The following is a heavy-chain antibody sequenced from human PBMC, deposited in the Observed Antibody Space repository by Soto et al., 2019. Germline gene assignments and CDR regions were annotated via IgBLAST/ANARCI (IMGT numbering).Heavy chain of an antibody. CDR1: GCTFTSYG. D-gene: IGHD6-13*01. V-gene: IGHV1-18*04. CDR3: ARGLAAAAWLGP. CDR2: ISAHNGNT. J-gene: IGHJ5*02. Sequence: ASVKVSCKASGCTFTSYGLSWVRQAPGQGLEWMGWISAHNGNTNYAHKLQGRVTMNSDTSTSTAYMELRSLTSGDTEVYYGARGLAAAAWLGPWG.